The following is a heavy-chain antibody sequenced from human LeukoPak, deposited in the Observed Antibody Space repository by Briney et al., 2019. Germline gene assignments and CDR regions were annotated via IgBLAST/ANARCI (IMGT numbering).Heavy chain of an antibody. D-gene: IGHD6-13*01. J-gene: IGHJ4*02. Sequence: GGSLRLSCAASGFSFSSYAMSWVRQAPGKGLEWVSAISGSGGSTYYADSVKGRFTISRDNPKNTLYLQMNSLRAEDTAVYYCATYIAAAGTLYWGQGTLVTVSS. V-gene: IGHV3-23*01. CDR2: ISGSGGST. CDR1: GFSFSSYA. CDR3: ATYIAAAGTLY.